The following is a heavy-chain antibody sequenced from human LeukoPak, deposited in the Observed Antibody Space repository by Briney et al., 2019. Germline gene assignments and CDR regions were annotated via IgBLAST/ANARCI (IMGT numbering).Heavy chain of an antibody. CDR1: GYTLTELS. J-gene: IGHJ3*02. D-gene: IGHD2-15*01. CDR3: ATDSDVLTRGAFDI. V-gene: IGHV1-24*01. CDR2: FDPEDGET. Sequence: GASVKVSCKVSGYTLTELSMHWVRQAPGKGLEWMGGFDPEDGETIYAQKFQGRVTMTEDTSTDTVYMELSSLRSEDTAVYYCATDSDVLTRGAFDIWGQGTMVTVSS.